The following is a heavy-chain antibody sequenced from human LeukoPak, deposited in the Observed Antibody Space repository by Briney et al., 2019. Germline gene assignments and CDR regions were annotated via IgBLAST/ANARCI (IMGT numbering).Heavy chain of an antibody. Sequence: ASAKVSCKASGYTFTSYGISWVRQAPGQGLEWMGWISAYNGNTSYAQKLQGRVTMTTDTSTSTAYMELRSLRSDDTAVYYCARLVAAAGRDYYGMDVWGQGTTVTVSS. CDR1: GYTFTSYG. D-gene: IGHD6-13*01. V-gene: IGHV1-18*01. J-gene: IGHJ6*02. CDR2: ISAYNGNT. CDR3: ARLVAAAGRDYYGMDV.